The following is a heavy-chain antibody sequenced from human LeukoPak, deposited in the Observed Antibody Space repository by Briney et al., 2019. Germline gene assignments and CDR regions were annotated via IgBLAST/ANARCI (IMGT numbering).Heavy chain of an antibody. CDR3: AIDAGTWGYGYYFAC. D-gene: IGHD3-16*01. CDR2: MSFDGSNT. Sequence: GRSLRLSCAASGLTFSSYGMHWVRQAPGKGLEWVAVMSFDGSNTHYADSVKGRFTVSRDNSKNTLYLQMTSLRAADTAVYYCAIDAGTWGYGYYFACCGQGCLV. V-gene: IGHV3-30*03. J-gene: IGHJ4*02. CDR1: GLTFSSYG.